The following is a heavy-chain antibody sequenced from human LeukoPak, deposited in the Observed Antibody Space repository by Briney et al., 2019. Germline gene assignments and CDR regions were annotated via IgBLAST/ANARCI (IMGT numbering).Heavy chain of an antibody. J-gene: IGHJ4*02. D-gene: IGHD3-3*01. CDR1: GFTFSSYG. CDR2: ISGSGGST. CDR3: AKSPLRTRILLDY. V-gene: IGHV3-23*01. Sequence: GGSLRLSCAASGFTFSSYGMSWVRQAPGKGLEWVSAISGSGGSTYYADSVKGRFTISRDNSKNTPYLQMNSLRAEDTAVYYCAKSPLRTRILLDYWGQGTLVTVSS.